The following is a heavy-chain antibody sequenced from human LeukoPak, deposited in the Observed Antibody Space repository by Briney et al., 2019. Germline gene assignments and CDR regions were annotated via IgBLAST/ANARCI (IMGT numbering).Heavy chain of an antibody. CDR1: GGTLSSYA. D-gene: IGHD3-3*01. CDR2: ILPIFGTA. CDR3: ARGGGSYDFWSGYYAWAEYFQH. J-gene: IGHJ1*01. Sequence: GASVTVSCKASGGTLSSYAISWVGQAPGQGLAWVGGILPIFGTANYAQKFQGRVSIPTDESTSTAYMELSSLRSEDTAVYYCARGGGSYDFWSGYYAWAEYFQHWGQGTLVTVSS. V-gene: IGHV1-69*05.